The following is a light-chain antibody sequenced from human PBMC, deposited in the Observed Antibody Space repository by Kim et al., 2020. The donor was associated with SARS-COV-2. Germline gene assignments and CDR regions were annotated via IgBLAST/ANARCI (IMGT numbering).Light chain of an antibody. CDR1: QDISTS. CDR2: DAS. Sequence: DIQMTQSPSSLSVSVGDRVTITCQASQDISTSLNWYQHKPGKAPKVLISDASNLERGVPSRFSGGGSGTDFTFTISSLQPEDIATYYCQHYHNLPPTFGQGTRLKIK. V-gene: IGKV1-33*01. CDR3: QHYHNLPPT. J-gene: IGKJ5*01.